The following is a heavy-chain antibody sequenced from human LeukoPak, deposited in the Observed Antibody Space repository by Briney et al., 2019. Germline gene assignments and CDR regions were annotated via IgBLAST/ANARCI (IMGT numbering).Heavy chain of an antibody. V-gene: IGHV3-23*01. D-gene: IGHD3-10*01. CDR3: AKSRSGSSNWALRIFDN. CDR2: ISGGGDAT. CDR1: GFTFNNYA. Sequence: GGSLRLSCAASGFTFNNYAMSWVRQAPGKGLEWVSRISGGGDATKYADSVKGRFTISRDNSKNTLSLQMNSLRAEDTAMYYCAKSRSGSSNWALRIFDNWGQGTMVSVSS. J-gene: IGHJ4*02.